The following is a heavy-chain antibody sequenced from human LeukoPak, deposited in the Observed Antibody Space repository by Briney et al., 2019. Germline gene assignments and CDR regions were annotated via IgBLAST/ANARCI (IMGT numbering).Heavy chain of an antibody. CDR1: GFTFSSYA. J-gene: IGHJ4*02. V-gene: IGHV3-23*01. Sequence: PGGSLRLSCAASGFTFSSYAMSWVRQAPGKGLEWVSAISGSGGSTYYADSVKGRFTISRDNAKNSLYLQMNSLRAEDTAVYYCARDRIVGATIDYWGQGTLVTVSS. CDR3: ARDRIVGATIDY. D-gene: IGHD1-26*01. CDR2: ISGSGGST.